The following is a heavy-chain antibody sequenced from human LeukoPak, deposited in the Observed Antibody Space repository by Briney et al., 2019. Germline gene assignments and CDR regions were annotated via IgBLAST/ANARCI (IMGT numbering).Heavy chain of an antibody. V-gene: IGHV4-59*01. J-gene: IGHJ5*02. D-gene: IGHD3-22*01. CDR3: ARGLFDSSAYYNA. CDR1: GGSLSGYY. Sequence: PSQTLSLTCTVSGGSLSGYYWSWIRQPPGKGLEWIGYIYYSGSTNYNPSLKSRVTISVDTSKNQLSLKLSSVTAADAAVYYCARGLFDSSAYYNAWGQGTLVTVSS. CDR2: IYYSGST.